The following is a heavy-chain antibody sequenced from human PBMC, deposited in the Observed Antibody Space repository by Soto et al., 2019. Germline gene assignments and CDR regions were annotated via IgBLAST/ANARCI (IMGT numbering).Heavy chain of an antibody. CDR3: ARFLGYSHGHQEIFDY. CDR2: IYPGDFDT. J-gene: IGHJ4*02. D-gene: IGHD5-18*01. V-gene: IGHV5-51*01. CDR1: GYSFNTYW. Sequence: GESLKISCMGSGYSFNTYWIGWLRQMGVKGLEWMGIIYPGDFDTRYSPSFQGHVTMSVDKSINTAYLQLSSLETSETAMYFCARFLGYSHGHQEIFDYWGQGTPVTLSS.